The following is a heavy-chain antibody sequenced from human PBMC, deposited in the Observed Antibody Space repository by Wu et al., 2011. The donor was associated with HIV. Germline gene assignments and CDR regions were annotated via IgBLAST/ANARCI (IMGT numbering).Heavy chain of an antibody. Sequence: QVQLVQSGAEVKKPGSSVKVSCKASGGTFSSYAISWVRQAPGQGLEWMGGIIPIFGTANYAQKFQGRVTITTDESTSTAYMELSSLRSEDTAVYYCARVKISMVRGVIGHYYGMDVWGQGTNGHRLL. D-gene: IGHD3-10*01. CDR2: IIPIFGTA. CDR1: GGTFSSYA. J-gene: IGHJ6*02. V-gene: IGHV1-69*05. CDR3: ARVKISMVRGVIGHYYGMDV.